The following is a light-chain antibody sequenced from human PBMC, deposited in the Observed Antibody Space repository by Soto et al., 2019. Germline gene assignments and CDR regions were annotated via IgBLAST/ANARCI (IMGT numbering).Light chain of an antibody. Sequence: DIVMTQSPDSLAVSLGERATINCKSSQSILYTSNNENSLTWYQQKPGQPPKLLIYWASTRQSGVPDRFSGSGSGTDFTLTISSLQAEDVAVYYCQQYYSTPLTFGGGTKVEIK. V-gene: IGKV4-1*01. CDR1: QSILYTSNNENS. CDR2: WAS. CDR3: QQYYSTPLT. J-gene: IGKJ4*01.